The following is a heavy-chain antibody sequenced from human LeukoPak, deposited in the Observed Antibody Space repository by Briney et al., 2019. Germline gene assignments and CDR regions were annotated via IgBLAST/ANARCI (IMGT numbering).Heavy chain of an antibody. CDR2: ISGSGSYT. D-gene: IGHD3-22*01. V-gene: IGHV3-23*01. J-gene: IGHJ3*02. CDR3: AKSSYYDGSGYHDAFDI. CDR1: GLTFSSDA. Sequence: GGSLRLSCAASGLTFSSDAMSWVRQAPGKGLEWVSAISGSGSYTYYTDPVKGRFTISGDNSKKTPYLQTNSLRAEDTAVYYCAKSSYYDGSGYHDAFDIWGQGPMVTVS.